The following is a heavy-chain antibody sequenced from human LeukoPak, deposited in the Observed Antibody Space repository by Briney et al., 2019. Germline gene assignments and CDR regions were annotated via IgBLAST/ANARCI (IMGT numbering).Heavy chain of an antibody. Sequence: TSETLSLTCAVYGGSFSGYYWSWIRQPPGKGLEWIGEINHSGSTNYNPSLKSRVTISVDTSKNQFSLKLSSVTAADTAVYYCARSSRFAKTNYFDYWGQGTLVTVSS. CDR3: ARSSRFAKTNYFDY. J-gene: IGHJ4*02. V-gene: IGHV4-34*01. CDR1: GGSFSGYY. CDR2: INHSGST. D-gene: IGHD3-3*01.